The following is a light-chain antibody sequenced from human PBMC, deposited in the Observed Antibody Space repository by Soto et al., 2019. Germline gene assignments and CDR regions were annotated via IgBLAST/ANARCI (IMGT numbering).Light chain of an antibody. CDR3: TKGLQAPLT. CDR2: LVS. J-gene: IGKJ1*01. V-gene: IGKV2-28*01. CDR1: QSLLHSNGYNY. Sequence: DIVMTQSPLSLSVTPGEPASISCRSSQSLLHSNGYNYLDLYLQKPGKSPQLLIYLVSNRASGVPDRFSGSGAGTDFTLKISRVEAEDVGVYYCTKGLQAPLTVGHGTQV.